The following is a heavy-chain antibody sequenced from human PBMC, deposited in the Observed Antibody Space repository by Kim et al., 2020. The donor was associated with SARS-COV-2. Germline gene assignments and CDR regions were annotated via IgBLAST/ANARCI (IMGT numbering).Heavy chain of an antibody. CDR3: AKGDRNSGTSPYALDI. J-gene: IGHJ6*01. V-gene: IGHV3-23*01. Sequence: GGSLRLSCAASDSSFSHFAVAWVRLVPGKGLEWVSSVSASSGKTYYTDSVKGRFTVSRDNSNDKVYLQMDNLRAGDTAIYFCAKGDRNSGTSPYALDIWG. CDR2: VSASSGKT. D-gene: IGHD1-1*01. CDR1: DSSFSHFA.